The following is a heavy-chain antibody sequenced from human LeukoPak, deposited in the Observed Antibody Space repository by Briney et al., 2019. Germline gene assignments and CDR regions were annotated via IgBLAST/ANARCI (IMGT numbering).Heavy chain of an antibody. J-gene: IGHJ6*03. CDR2: IRYDGSNK. V-gene: IGHV3-30*02. CDR1: GFTFSSYG. CDR3: AKDLYDYYYYMDV. Sequence: TGGSLRLSCAASGFTFSSYGMHWVRQAPGKGLEWVAFIRYDGSNKYYADSVKGRFTISRDNSKNTLYLQMNSLRAEDTAVYYCAKDLYDYYYYMDVWGKGTTVTVSS.